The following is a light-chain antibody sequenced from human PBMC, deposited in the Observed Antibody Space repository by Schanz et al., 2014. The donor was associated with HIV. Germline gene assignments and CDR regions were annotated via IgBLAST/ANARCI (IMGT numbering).Light chain of an antibody. V-gene: IGLV2-14*03. Sequence: QSALTQPASVSGSPGQSITISCTGTSSDVGNYNYVSWYQQYPGKAPKLMIYDVSKRPSGVPDRFSGSKSGTVGSLAISGLQAEDEADYYCSSYTSSSPLGVFGTGTKLTVL. CDR2: DVS. J-gene: IGLJ1*01. CDR1: SSDVGNYNY. CDR3: SSYTSSSPLGV.